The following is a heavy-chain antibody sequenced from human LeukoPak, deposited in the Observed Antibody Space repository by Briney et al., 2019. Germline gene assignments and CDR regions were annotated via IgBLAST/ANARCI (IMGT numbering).Heavy chain of an antibody. D-gene: IGHD1-14*01. CDR2: MNPNSGNT. Sequence: GASVKVSCKASGYTFTSYDINWVRQATGQGLEWMEWMNPNSGNTGYAQKFQGRVTMTRNTSISTAYMELSSLRSEDTAVYYCARGGTRFRAYPFDYWGQGTLVTVSS. J-gene: IGHJ4*02. CDR1: GYTFTSYD. V-gene: IGHV1-8*01. CDR3: ARGGTRFRAYPFDY.